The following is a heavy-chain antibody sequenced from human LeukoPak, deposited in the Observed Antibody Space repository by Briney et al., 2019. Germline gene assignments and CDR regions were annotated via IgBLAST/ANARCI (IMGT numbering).Heavy chain of an antibody. CDR2: ISGTSNYI. J-gene: IGHJ3*01. V-gene: IGHV3-21*01. CDR3: ARAVGPFDF. Sequence: GGSLRLSCAASGFTFNIYSMNWVRQAPGKGLEWVSSISGTSNYIYYADSVKGRFTISRDNSKNTLYLQMNSLRAEDTAMYYCARAVGPFDFWGPGTLVIVSS. CDR1: GFTFNIYS.